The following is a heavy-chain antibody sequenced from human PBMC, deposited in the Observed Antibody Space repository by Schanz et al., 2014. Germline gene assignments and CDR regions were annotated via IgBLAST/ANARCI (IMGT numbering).Heavy chain of an antibody. Sequence: EVQLVESGGGLLQPGGSLRLSCAASGITFSSDTMSWVRQAPGKGLEWVSCISSSSTKYYADSVKGRFTISRDNAKNSLYLQMNSLRDEDTAIYYCVRGYRPFDYWGQGTLVTVSS. CDR2: ISSSSTK. CDR3: VRGYRPFDY. D-gene: IGHD4-4*01. J-gene: IGHJ4*02. V-gene: IGHV3-48*02. CDR1: GITFSSDT.